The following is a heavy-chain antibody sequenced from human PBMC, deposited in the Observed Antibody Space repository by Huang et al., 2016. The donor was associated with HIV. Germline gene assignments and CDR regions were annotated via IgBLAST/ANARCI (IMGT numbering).Heavy chain of an antibody. Sequence: EVQLLESGGGLVQPGGSLRLACAASGFTFCSYAMSWVRLATGKGLEWGSAICGSGGSTSYADAGKGRFAISRDNSKNTLYLQMNSLRADDTAVYYCAKSAGWSDWNFDYWGQGTLVTVSS. J-gene: IGHJ4*02. D-gene: IGHD3-3*01. CDR3: AKSAGWSDWNFDY. V-gene: IGHV3-23*01. CDR1: GFTFCSYA. CDR2: ICGSGGST.